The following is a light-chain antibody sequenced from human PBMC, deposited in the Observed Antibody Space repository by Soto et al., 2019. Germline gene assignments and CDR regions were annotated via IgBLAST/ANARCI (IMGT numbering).Light chain of an antibody. CDR3: QQLNSFPIP. V-gene: IGKV1-9*01. Sequence: IQLTQSPSSLSASVGDRVTIYCRASQGIANLLAWDQQKPGKAPKLLIYGASALQSGVTSRFSGSGSGTDFTLTISSLQPEDFATYYCQQLNSFPIPFGPGTKVDIK. CDR1: QGIANL. CDR2: GAS. J-gene: IGKJ3*01.